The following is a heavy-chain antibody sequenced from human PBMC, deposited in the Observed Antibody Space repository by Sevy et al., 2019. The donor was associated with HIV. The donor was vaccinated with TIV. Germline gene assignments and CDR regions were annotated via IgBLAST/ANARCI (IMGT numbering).Heavy chain of an antibody. Sequence: GGSLRLSCAASGFTFSTYSMNWVRQAPGKGLEWVSSISSDSYYIYYADSVKGRFTISRDNAKNSLYLQMNSLRAEDTAVYYCARAIGTEALDAFDIWAKGQWSPSPQ. CDR2: ISSDSYYI. V-gene: IGHV3-21*01. J-gene: IGHJ3*02. D-gene: IGHD1-1*01. CDR3: ARAIGTEALDAFDI. CDR1: GFTFSTYS.